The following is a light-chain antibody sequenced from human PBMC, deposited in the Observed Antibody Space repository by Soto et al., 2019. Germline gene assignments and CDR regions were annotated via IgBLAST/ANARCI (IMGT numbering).Light chain of an antibody. Sequence: DIQMTQSPSSVSASVGDRVTITCRASQSIGSWLAWYQQKPGTVPKLLIYAASSLQSGVPSRFSGSGAGTKFTLTITSLQPEDFGTYYCQQGDSFPITFGQGTRLEIK. J-gene: IGKJ5*01. CDR1: QSIGSW. V-gene: IGKV1-12*01. CDR2: AAS. CDR3: QQGDSFPIT.